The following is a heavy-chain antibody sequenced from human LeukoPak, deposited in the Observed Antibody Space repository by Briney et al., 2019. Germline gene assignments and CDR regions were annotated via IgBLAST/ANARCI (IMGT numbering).Heavy chain of an antibody. CDR2: IRDSGGST. V-gene: IGHV3-23*01. CDR3: AKDRDYVWGSYRYLDAFDI. CDR1: GFTFSNYA. Sequence: GGSLRLSCAASGFTFSNYAMTWVRQAPGKGLEGVSAIRDSGGSTYYAHSVKGRFTVSRDNSKNTLYLQMNSLRAEDTAVYYCAKDRDYVWGSYRYLDAFDIWGQGTMVTVSS. J-gene: IGHJ3*02. D-gene: IGHD3-16*02.